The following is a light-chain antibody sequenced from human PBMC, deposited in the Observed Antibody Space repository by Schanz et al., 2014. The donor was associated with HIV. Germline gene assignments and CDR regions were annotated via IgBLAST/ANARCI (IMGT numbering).Light chain of an antibody. J-gene: IGLJ3*02. CDR2: EVS. CDR3: CSYAGSYTFVV. V-gene: IGLV2-11*02. CDR1: SSDGGGYNS. Sequence: QSALTQPTSVSGSPGQSITISCTVASSDGGGYNSPSWYQQHPGKAPKLMIYEVSKRPSGVPDRFSGSKSGNTASLTVSGLQAEDEADYYCCSYAGSYTFVVFGGGTKLTVL.